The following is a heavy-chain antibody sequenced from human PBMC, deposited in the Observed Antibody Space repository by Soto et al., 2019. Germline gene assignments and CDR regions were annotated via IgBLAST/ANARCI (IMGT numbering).Heavy chain of an antibody. D-gene: IGHD6-19*01. V-gene: IGHV4-59*01. Sequence: PSETLSLTCTVSGGSISSYYWSWIRQPPGKGLEWIGYIYYSGSTNYNPSLKSRVTISVDTSKNQFSLKLSSVTAADTAVYYCARESSDWSFDYWGQGTLVTVSS. J-gene: IGHJ4*02. CDR2: IYYSGST. CDR1: GGSISSYY. CDR3: ARESSDWSFDY.